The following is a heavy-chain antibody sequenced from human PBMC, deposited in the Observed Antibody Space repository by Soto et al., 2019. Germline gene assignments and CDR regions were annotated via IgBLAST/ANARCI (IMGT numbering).Heavy chain of an antibody. CDR2: ITPIFGTV. J-gene: IGHJ5*02. V-gene: IGHV1-69*12. CDR3: AVTSGFYSNWLDP. D-gene: IGHD5-12*01. Sequence: QVQLVQSGAEVKMPGSSVKVSCKASGDTFSSYTFSWVRQAPGQGLEWMGGITPIFGTVNYAQDFQGRVTITADVSTTTAYMDLSSLISEDTAVYYCAVTSGFYSNWLDPWGQGTLVTVSP. CDR1: GDTFSSYT.